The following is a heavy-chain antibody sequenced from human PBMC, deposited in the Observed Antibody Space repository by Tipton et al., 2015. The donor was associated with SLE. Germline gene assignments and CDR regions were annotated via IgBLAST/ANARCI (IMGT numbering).Heavy chain of an antibody. CDR3: ARGRDISILHYYDSSGYFDY. CDR1: GGSISSSSYY. Sequence: TLSLTCTVSGGSISSSSYYWSWIRQPPGKGLEWIGYIYYSGSTNYNPSLKSRVTISVDTSKNQFSLKLSSVTAADTAVYYCARGRDISILHYYDSSGYFDYWGQGTLVTVSS. V-gene: IGHV4-61*01. D-gene: IGHD3-22*01. J-gene: IGHJ4*02. CDR2: IYYSGST.